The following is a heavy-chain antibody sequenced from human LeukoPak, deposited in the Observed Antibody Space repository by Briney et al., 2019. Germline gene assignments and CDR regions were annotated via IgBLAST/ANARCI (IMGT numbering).Heavy chain of an antibody. CDR1: GFTFSSYA. J-gene: IGHJ4*02. CDR2: IYSGGST. V-gene: IGHV3-66*01. CDR3: ARDPGGNGNVF. Sequence: GGSLRLSCAASGFTFSSYAMSWVRQAPGKGLEWVSVIYSGGSTYYADSVKGRFTISRDNSKNTLYLQMNSLRAEDTAVYYCARDPGGNGNVFWGQGTLVTVSS. D-gene: IGHD4-23*01.